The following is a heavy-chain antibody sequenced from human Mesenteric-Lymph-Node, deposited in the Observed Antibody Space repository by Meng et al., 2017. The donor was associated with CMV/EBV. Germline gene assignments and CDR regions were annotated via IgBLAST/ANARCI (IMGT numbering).Heavy chain of an antibody. V-gene: IGHV3-30-3*01. Sequence: GESLKISCAASGFTFSSYAMHWVRQAPGKGLEWVAVISYDGTNKFYADSVKGRFTISRDNSRNTLDLQMSGLGPEDTAVYYCARCGGATLWYFDLWGRGTLVTVSS. J-gene: IGHJ2*01. CDR1: GFTFSSYA. CDR2: ISYDGTNK. CDR3: ARCGGATLWYFDL. D-gene: IGHD1-26*01.